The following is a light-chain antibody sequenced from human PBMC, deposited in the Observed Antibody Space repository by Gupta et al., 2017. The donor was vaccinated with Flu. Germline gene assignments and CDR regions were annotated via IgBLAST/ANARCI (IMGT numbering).Light chain of an antibody. V-gene: IGLV2-14*01. CDR2: EVS. J-gene: IGLJ3*02. CDR1: SSDVGGYDY. Sequence: QSALTQPASVSGSPGQSITISCTGTSSDVGGYDYVSWYQQHPGEVPKVLIYEVSNRPSGVSNRFSGSKSGNTASLNISGLQAEDEADDYCTSFTSGNTWVFGGGTKLTVL. CDR3: TSFTSGNTWV.